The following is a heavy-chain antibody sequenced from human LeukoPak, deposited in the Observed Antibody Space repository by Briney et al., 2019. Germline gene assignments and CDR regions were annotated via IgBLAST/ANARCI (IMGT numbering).Heavy chain of an antibody. CDR2: ISSSSSYI. CDR3: AREWELQGWFDP. V-gene: IGHV3-21*01. Sequence: GGSLRLSCAASGFTFSSYSMNWVRQAPGKGLEWVSSISSSSSYIYYADSVKGRFTISRDNAKNSLYLQMNSLRAEDTAVYYCAREWELQGWFDPWGQGTLVTVSS. J-gene: IGHJ5*02. CDR1: GFTFSSYS. D-gene: IGHD1-26*01.